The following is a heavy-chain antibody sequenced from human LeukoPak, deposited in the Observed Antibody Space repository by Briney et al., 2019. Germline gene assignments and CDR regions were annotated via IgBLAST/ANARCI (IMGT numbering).Heavy chain of an antibody. Sequence: GGSLRLSCAASGFTFSSYSMNWVRQAPGKGLEWVSYISSSSSSTIYYADSVKGRFTISRDNSKNTLYLQMNSLRAEDTAVYYCAKDNRRAHYFDYWGQGTLVTVSP. J-gene: IGHJ4*02. V-gene: IGHV3-48*01. CDR2: ISSSSSSTI. CDR1: GFTFSSYS. CDR3: AKDNRRAHYFDY.